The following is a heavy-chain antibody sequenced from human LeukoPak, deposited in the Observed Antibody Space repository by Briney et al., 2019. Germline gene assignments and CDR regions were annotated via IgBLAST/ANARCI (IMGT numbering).Heavy chain of an antibody. V-gene: IGHV3-48*04. J-gene: IGHJ4*02. CDR1: GFTFSSAT. D-gene: IGHD1-14*01. CDR2: ISSRGSTI. CDR3: ARVTDSVDF. Sequence: PGGSLRLSCATSGFTFSSATMMWVRQAPGKGLEWVSHISSRGSTIYYADSVKGRFTTSRDNAKNSLSLQMNSLRAEDTAVYYCARVTDSVDFWGQGTLVTVSS.